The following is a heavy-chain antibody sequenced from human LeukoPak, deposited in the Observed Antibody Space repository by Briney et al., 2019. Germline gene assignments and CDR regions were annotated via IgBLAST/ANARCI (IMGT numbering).Heavy chain of an antibody. J-gene: IGHJ4*02. CDR3: ARGPLGDCSGTSCSFDS. Sequence: GGSLRLSCAASGFTFSSYWMSWVRQAPGKGLEWVANIKQDGSEKYYVDSVKGRFTISRDNAKNSLYLQMNSLRAEDTAVYYCARGPLGDCSGTSCSFDSWGQGTLVTVSS. CDR1: GFTFSSYW. V-gene: IGHV3-7*01. D-gene: IGHD2-2*01. CDR2: IKQDGSEK.